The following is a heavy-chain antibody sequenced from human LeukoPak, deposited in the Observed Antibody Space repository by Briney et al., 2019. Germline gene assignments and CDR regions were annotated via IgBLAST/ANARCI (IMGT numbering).Heavy chain of an antibody. V-gene: IGHV3-23*01. J-gene: IGHJ4*02. CDR3: AKDPSSTWFGDYFDY. D-gene: IGHD6-13*01. CDR1: GFTFSSYA. Sequence: QPGGSLRLSCAASGFTFSSYAMSWVRQAPGKGLEWVSAISDSGGSTYYADSVKGRFTISRDNSKNTLYLQMNSLRAEDTAVYYCAKDPSSTWFGDYFDYWGQGTLVTVSS. CDR2: ISDSGGST.